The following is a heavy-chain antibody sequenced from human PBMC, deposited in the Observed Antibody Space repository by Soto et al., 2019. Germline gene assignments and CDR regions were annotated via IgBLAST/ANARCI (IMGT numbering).Heavy chain of an antibody. V-gene: IGHV3-30*18. D-gene: IGHD3-3*01. CDR2: IPYDGSNE. CDR3: AKGGNGSGNLLVY. CDR1: GFTFSSYD. Sequence: QVHLVESGGGAVQPGRSLRLSCAASGFTFSSYDMHWVRQAPGKGLEWVAVIPYDGSNEYYADSVKGRFTISRDLTKNTLYLQMNSLRTEDTAVYYCAKGGNGSGNLLVYWGQGTLVTVSS. J-gene: IGHJ4*02.